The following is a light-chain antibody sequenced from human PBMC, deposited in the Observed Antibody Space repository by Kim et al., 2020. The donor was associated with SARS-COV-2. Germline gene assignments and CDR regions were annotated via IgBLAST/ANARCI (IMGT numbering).Light chain of an antibody. V-gene: IGLV3-19*01. CDR3: SSRDSSGEHWV. CDR1: SLRIYS. CDR2: GEN. Sequence: WGKPVMNNCQEASLRIYSESWYHREPGPAPVLVIYGENSRPSGIADRFSGSNSGHAGSWTITGAQAEDEADYYCSSRDSSGEHWVFGGGTQLTVL. J-gene: IGLJ3*02.